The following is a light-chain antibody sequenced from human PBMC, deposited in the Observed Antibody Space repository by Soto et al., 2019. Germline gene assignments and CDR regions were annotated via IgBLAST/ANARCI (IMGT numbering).Light chain of an antibody. Sequence: QSALTQPASVSGSPGQWITISCTGTINDIGSYDYVSWYQQHPGKAPKLIISEVSNRPSGVSNRFSGSKSGDTASLSISGLQAEDEADYYCTSFARVISILFGGGTKVTVL. J-gene: IGLJ2*01. V-gene: IGLV2-14*01. CDR2: EVS. CDR1: INDIGSYDY. CDR3: TSFARVISIL.